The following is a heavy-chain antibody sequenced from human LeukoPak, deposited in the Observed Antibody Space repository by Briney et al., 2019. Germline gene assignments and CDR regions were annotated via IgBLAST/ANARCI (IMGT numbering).Heavy chain of an antibody. V-gene: IGHV3-48*01. CDR2: ISSSSSTI. Sequence: GGSLRLSCAASGFTFSSYSMNWVRQAPGKGLEWVSHISSSSSTIYYADSVKGRFTISRDNAKNSLYLQMNSLRAEDTAVYFCARGGVDYYGSGTYYLMYYFDYWGQGTLVTVSS. J-gene: IGHJ4*02. CDR3: ARGGVDYYGSGTYYLMYYFDY. D-gene: IGHD3-10*01. CDR1: GFTFSSYS.